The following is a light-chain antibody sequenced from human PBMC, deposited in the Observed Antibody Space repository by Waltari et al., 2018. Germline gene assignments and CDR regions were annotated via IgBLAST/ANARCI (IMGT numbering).Light chain of an antibody. CDR1: QSISSN. V-gene: IGKV3-15*01. CDR2: GAS. Sequence: EIVMTQSPATLSVSPGERATLSCRASQSISSNLVWYQHKPGQAPRVLIYGASTRATGIPARFIGSGSGTEFTLTITSLQSEDFAVYYCLQYKNWPPLYTFGQGTKLEI. J-gene: IGKJ2*01. CDR3: LQYKNWPPLYT.